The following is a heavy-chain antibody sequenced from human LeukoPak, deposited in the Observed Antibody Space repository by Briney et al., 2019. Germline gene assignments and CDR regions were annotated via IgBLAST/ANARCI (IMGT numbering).Heavy chain of an antibody. D-gene: IGHD3-10*01. J-gene: IGHJ6*02. CDR3: ARDYGRSRDYGMDV. Sequence: GSLSLSCAASGFTLINYWMHWFRQPQGKGLVWFSGINADGSSASYADSVKGRFTISRDNAKNTLYLQMNSLRAEDTAMYYCARDYGRSRDYGMDVWGQGTTVTVSS. V-gene: IGHV3-74*01. CDR1: GFTLINYW. CDR2: INADGSSA.